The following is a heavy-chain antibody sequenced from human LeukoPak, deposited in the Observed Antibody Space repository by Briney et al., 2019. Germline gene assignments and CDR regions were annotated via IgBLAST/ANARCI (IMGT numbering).Heavy chain of an antibody. V-gene: IGHV4-30-4*08. J-gene: IGHJ4*02. CDR1: GGSISSGDYY. CDR2: IYYSGST. Sequence: PSQTLSLTCTVSGGSISSGDYYWSWIRHPPGKGLEWIGYIYYSGSTYYNPSLKSRVTISVDTSKNQFSLKLSSVTAADTAVYYCARGGNWNSYYFDYWGQGTLVTVSS. D-gene: IGHD1-1*01. CDR3: ARGGNWNSYYFDY.